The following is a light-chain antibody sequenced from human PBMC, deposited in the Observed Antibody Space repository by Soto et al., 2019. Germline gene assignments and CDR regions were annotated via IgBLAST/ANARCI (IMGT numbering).Light chain of an antibody. V-gene: IGKV1-39*01. J-gene: IGKJ1*01. CDR3: QQSFT. Sequence: DIQMTQSPSSLSASVGDRVTITCRTSQTISAYLNWYQQKAGKAPKLLIYAASNLQSGVPSRFSGSGSGTDFTLTINPLEPEDSATYFCQQSFTFGQGTRVEIK. CDR2: AAS. CDR1: QTISAY.